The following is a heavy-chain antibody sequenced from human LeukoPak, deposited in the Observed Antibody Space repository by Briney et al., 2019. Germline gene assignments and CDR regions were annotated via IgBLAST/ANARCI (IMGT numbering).Heavy chain of an antibody. CDR1: GGSISSGSYY. D-gene: IGHD5-18*01. V-gene: IGHV4-61*02. Sequence: SQTLSLTCTVSGGSISSGSYYWSWIRRPAGKGLEWIGRIYTSGSTNYNPSLKSRVAISVDTSKNRFSLKLSSVTAADTAVYYCARAVDTAMVLDYWGQGTLVTVSS. CDR2: IYTSGST. CDR3: ARAVDTAMVLDY. J-gene: IGHJ4*02.